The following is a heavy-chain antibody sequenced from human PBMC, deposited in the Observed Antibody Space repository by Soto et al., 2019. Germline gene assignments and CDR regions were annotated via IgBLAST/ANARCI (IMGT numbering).Heavy chain of an antibody. V-gene: IGHV4-39*01. Sequence: PSQTLSLTCTVSGSSFSSSGDYWGWIRQPPGKGLEWIGSMYYGVSTYYNPSLKSRVTVSVDASKNQFSLNLSSVTAADTAVYYCARLPSRHLVDYWGQGTLVTVSS. CDR1: GSSFSSSGDY. D-gene: IGHD3-3*02. CDR3: ARLPSRHLVDY. CDR2: MYYGVST. J-gene: IGHJ4*02.